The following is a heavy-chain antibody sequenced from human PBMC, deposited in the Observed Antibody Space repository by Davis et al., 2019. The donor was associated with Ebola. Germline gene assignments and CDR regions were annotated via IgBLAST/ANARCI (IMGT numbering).Heavy chain of an antibody. CDR3: ARDPSHDSSGYSYYYGMDV. CDR1: ACTFSTYA. J-gene: IGHJ6*02. V-gene: IGHV1-69*13. CDR2: IIPIFGTA. Sequence: AASVKVSCKASACTFSTYAISWVRQAPGHGLEWMGGIIPIFGTANYAQKFQGRVTITADESTSTAYMELSSLRSEDTAVYYCARDPSHDSSGYSYYYGMDVWGQGTTVTVSS. D-gene: IGHD3-22*01.